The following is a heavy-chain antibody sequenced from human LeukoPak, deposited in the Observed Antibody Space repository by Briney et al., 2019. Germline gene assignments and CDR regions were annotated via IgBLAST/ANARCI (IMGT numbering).Heavy chain of an antibody. CDR1: GGSISSSSYY. CDR2: IYYSGST. V-gene: IGHV4-39*01. CDR3: TRHFYDRGAFDI. Sequence: SETLSLTCTVSGGSISSSSYYWGWIRQPPGKGLEWIGSIYYSGSTYYNPSLKSRVTISVDTSKNQFSLKLSSVTAADTAVYYCTRHFYDRGAFDIWGQGTMVTVSS. J-gene: IGHJ3*02. D-gene: IGHD3-22*01.